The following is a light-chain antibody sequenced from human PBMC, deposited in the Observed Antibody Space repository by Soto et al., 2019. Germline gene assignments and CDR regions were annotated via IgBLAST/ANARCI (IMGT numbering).Light chain of an antibody. V-gene: IGLV2-23*01. CDR1: RRDVGSYTL. Sequence: QSVLTQPASVSGSPGQSITISCTGTRRDVGSYTLVSWYQQHPGRAPKLLIYEDNKRPSGVSNRFSGSKSGNTASLTISGLQADDEADYYCCSYAGSSTSWVFGGGTKVTVL. CDR3: CSYAGSSTSWV. CDR2: EDN. J-gene: IGLJ3*02.